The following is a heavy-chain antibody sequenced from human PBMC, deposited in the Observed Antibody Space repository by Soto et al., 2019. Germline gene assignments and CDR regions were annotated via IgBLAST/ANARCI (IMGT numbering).Heavy chain of an antibody. CDR2: IYYSGST. CDR1: GGSISSYY. D-gene: IGHD3-10*01. Sequence: SETLSLTCTVSGGSISSYYWSWIRQPPGKGLEWIGYIYYSGSTNYNPSLKSRVTISVDTSKNQFSLKLSSVTAADTAVYYCARDGSRPLNFPRGNYYGMDVWGQGTTVTVSS. V-gene: IGHV4-59*01. CDR3: ARDGSRPLNFPRGNYYGMDV. J-gene: IGHJ6*02.